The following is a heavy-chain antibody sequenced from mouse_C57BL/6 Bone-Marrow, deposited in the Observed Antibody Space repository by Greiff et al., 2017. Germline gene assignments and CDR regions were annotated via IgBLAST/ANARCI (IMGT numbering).Heavy chain of an antibody. D-gene: IGHD6-1*01. V-gene: IGHV1-55*01. CDR1: GYTFTSYW. CDR2: IYPGSGST. Sequence: VQLQQPGAELVKPGASVKMSCKASGYTFTSYWITWVRQRPGQGLGWIGDIYPGSGSTNYNEKFKSKATLTVDTSSSTAYMQLSSLTSEDSAVYYCAREGSHSDAMDYWGQGTSVTVSS. CDR3: AREGSHSDAMDY. J-gene: IGHJ4*01.